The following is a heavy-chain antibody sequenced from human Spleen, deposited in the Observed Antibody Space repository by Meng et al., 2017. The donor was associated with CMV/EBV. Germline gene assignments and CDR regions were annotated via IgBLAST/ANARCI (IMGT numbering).Heavy chain of an antibody. CDR1: TGSFSNYY. CDR2: INHSGST. D-gene: IGHD3-3*01. V-gene: IGHV4-34*01. J-gene: IGHJ5*02. CDR3: ARDPISGEVYRGFDP. Sequence: VYTGSFSNYYWTWIRQPPGKGLEWIGEINHSGSTNYNPSLKSRVSISADTSKNQFSLKLTSVTAADTAVYYCARDPISGEVYRGFDPWGQGTPVTVSS.